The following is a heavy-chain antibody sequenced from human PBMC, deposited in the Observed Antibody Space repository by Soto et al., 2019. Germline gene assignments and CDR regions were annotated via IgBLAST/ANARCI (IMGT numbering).Heavy chain of an antibody. Sequence: GASVKVSCKASGYTFTSYGISWVRQAPGQGLEWMGWISAYNGNTNYAQKLQGRVTMTTDTSTSTAYMELRSLRSDDTAVYYCARDRVKVTTIFDGMDVWGQGTTVTVSS. V-gene: IGHV1-18*04. J-gene: IGHJ6*02. CDR2: ISAYNGNT. D-gene: IGHD4-4*01. CDR3: ARDRVKVTTIFDGMDV. CDR1: GYTFTSYG.